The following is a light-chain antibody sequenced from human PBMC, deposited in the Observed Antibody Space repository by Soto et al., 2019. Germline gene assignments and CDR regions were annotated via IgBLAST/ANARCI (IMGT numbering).Light chain of an antibody. Sequence: EIVLTHSPATLSSFPGDRVTLSCRASQAVNTRLAWYQHKPGQAPRLLIYLASNRAAGVPARFSGSGSGTDFKLSISSLRSEDSAIYYCQKYFEWPPMTFGQGTK. V-gene: IGKV3D-15*01. CDR1: QAVNTR. J-gene: IGKJ1*01. CDR2: LAS. CDR3: QKYFEWPPMT.